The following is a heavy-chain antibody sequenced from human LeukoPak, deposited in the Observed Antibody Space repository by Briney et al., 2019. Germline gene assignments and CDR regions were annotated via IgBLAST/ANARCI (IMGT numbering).Heavy chain of an antibody. J-gene: IGHJ4*02. D-gene: IGHD3-16*01. V-gene: IGHV3-20*04. CDR3: ARDASRLWLRPVDY. CDR2: INWNGGST. CDR1: GFTFDGYG. Sequence: RPGGSLRLSCAASGFTFDGYGMSWVRQAPGKGLEWVSGINWNGGSTGYADSVKGRFTISRDNAKNSLYLQMNSLRAEDTALYYCARDASRLWLRPVDYWGQGTLVTVSS.